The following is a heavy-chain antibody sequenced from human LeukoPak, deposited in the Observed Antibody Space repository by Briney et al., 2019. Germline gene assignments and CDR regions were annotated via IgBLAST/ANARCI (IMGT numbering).Heavy chain of an antibody. D-gene: IGHD6-19*01. CDR2: IYYSGST. Sequence: SETLSLTCTVSGGSISSYYWSWIRQPPGKGLEWIGYIYYSGSTNYNPSLKSRVTISVDTSKNQFSLKLSSVTAADTAVYYCARASAVAGRNFQYYYYGMDVWGQGTTVTVSS. V-gene: IGHV4-59*12. CDR1: GGSISSYY. J-gene: IGHJ6*02. CDR3: ARASAVAGRNFQYYYYGMDV.